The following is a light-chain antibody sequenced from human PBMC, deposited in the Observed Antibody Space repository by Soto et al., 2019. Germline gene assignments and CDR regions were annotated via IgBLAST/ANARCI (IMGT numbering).Light chain of an antibody. Sequence: QSVLTQPASVSGSPGQSITISCTGTSSDVGSYNLVSWYQQHPGKAPKPMIYDVSKRPSGVSNRFSGSKSGNTASLTISGLQAEDEADYYCCSYAGSSTLVFGAGTKVTVL. V-gene: IGLV2-23*02. CDR3: CSYAGSSTLV. J-gene: IGLJ1*01. CDR1: SSDVGSYNL. CDR2: DVS.